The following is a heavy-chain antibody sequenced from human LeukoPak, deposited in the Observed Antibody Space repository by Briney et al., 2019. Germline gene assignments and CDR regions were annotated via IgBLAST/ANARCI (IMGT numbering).Heavy chain of an antibody. CDR3: ARVLTYGSRTYYFDY. D-gene: IGHD3-10*01. Sequence: SETLPLTCTVSGGSISGYYWSWIRQPPGKGLEWIGYIYYSGSTNYNPSLKSRVTISLDTSKNQFSLKLSSVTAADTAVYYCARVLTYGSRTYYFDYWGQGTLVTVSS. CDR1: GGSISGYY. J-gene: IGHJ4*02. V-gene: IGHV4-59*01. CDR2: IYYSGST.